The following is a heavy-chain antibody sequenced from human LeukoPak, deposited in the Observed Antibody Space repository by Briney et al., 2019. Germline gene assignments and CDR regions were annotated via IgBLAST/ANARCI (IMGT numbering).Heavy chain of an antibody. CDR2: IIPIFGTA. Sequence: GASVKVSCTTSGYPFTNYGVIWVRQAPGQGLEWMGGIIPIFGTANYAQKFQGRVTITADESTSTAYMELSSLRSEDTAVYYCAMNDVDRDGYNLRYYYYGMDVWGQGTTVTVSS. CDR1: GYPFTNYG. V-gene: IGHV1-69*13. J-gene: IGHJ6*02. CDR3: AMNDVDRDGYNLRYYYYGMDV. D-gene: IGHD5-24*01.